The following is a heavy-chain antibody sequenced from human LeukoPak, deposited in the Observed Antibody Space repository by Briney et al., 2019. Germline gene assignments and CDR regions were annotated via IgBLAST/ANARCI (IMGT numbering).Heavy chain of an antibody. V-gene: IGHV3-30*18. CDR2: IASDGNDK. CDR1: AFTFRNYA. D-gene: IGHD6-13*01. CDR3: AKDGAMAAAGYYFDY. J-gene: IGHJ4*02. Sequence: GGSLRLSCAASAFTFRNYAMHWLRQAPGKGLEWVAVIASDGNDKHLADSVKGRFTISRDNSRNTLYLQMNSLRTEDTAVYYCAKDGAMAAAGYYFDYWGQGTPVTVSS.